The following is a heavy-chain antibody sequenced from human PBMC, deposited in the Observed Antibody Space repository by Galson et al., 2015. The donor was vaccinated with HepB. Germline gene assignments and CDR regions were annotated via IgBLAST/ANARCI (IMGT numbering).Heavy chain of an antibody. J-gene: IGHJ3*02. CDR2: ISYDGSNK. CDR3: ARAITMIEGHAFDI. Sequence: SLRLSCAASGFTFSSYAMHWVRQAPGKGLEWVAVISYDGSNKYYADSVKGRFTISRDNSKNTLYLQMNSLRAEDTAVYYCARAITMIEGHAFDIWGQGTMVTVSS. V-gene: IGHV3-30*04. CDR1: GFTFSSYA. D-gene: IGHD3-22*01.